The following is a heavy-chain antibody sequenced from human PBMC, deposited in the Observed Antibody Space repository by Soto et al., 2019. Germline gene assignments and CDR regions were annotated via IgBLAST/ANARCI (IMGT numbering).Heavy chain of an antibody. CDR2: FDPEDGET. V-gene: IGHV1-24*01. CDR1: GYTLTELS. CDR3: ATDQGYCSGGRCFDY. Sequence: ASVKVSCKVSGYTLTELSMHWVRQAPGKGLEWMGGFDPEDGETIYAQKIQGRVTMTEDTSTDTAYMELSSLRSGYTAVYYCATDQGYCSGGRCFDYWGQGTLVTVSS. J-gene: IGHJ4*02. D-gene: IGHD2-15*01.